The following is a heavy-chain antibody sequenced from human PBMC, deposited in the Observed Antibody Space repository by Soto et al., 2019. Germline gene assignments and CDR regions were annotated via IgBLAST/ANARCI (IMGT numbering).Heavy chain of an antibody. D-gene: IGHD3-3*01. Sequence: ASETLSLTFTVSGGSISSYYWSWIRQPPGKGLEWIGYIYYSGSTNYNPSLKSRVTISVDTSKNQFSLKLSSVTAADTAVYYCARRCYDFWSGHRGGWFDPWGQGTLVTVSS. CDR3: ARRCYDFWSGHRGGWFDP. J-gene: IGHJ5*02. CDR2: IYYSGST. V-gene: IGHV4-59*08. CDR1: GGSISSYY.